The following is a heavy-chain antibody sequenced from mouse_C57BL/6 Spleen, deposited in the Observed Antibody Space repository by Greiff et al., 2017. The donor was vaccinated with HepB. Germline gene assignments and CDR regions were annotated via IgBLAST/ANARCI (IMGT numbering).Heavy chain of an antibody. CDR1: GYAFTNYL. CDR2: INPGSGGT. V-gene: IGHV1-54*01. J-gene: IGHJ4*01. D-gene: IGHD2-4*01. CDR3: ARSGYDYPYYAMDY. Sequence: SGAELVRPGTSVKVSCKASGYAFTNYLIEWVKQRPGQGLEWIGVINPGSGGTNYNEKFKGKATLTADKSSSTAYMQLSSLTSEDSAVYFCARSGYDYPYYAMDYWGQGTSVTVSS.